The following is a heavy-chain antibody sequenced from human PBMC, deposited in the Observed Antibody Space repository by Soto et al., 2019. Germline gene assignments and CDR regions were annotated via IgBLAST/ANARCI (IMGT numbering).Heavy chain of an antibody. J-gene: IGHJ6*02. D-gene: IGHD3-9*01. CDR3: ARQPPALRYFDWLSRDYYYGMDV. Sequence: QVQLQESGPGLVKPSETLSLTCTVSGGSISSYYWSWIRQPPGKGLEWIGYIYYSGSTNYNPSLKSRVTISVDTSKNQFSLQLSSVTAADTAVYYCARQPPALRYFDWLSRDYYYGMDVWGQGTTVTVSS. CDR1: GGSISSYY. V-gene: IGHV4-59*01. CDR2: IYYSGST.